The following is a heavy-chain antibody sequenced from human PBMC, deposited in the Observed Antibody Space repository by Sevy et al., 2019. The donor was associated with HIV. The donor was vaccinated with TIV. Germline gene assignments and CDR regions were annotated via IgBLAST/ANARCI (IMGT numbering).Heavy chain of an antibody. V-gene: IGHV4-39*01. J-gene: IGHJ5*02. D-gene: IGHD4-17*01. Sequence: SETLSLTCTVSGGSISSSSYYWGWNRQPPGKGLEWIGNIYYSGSSYYNPSLNSRVTISVVTSKNQFSLKLTSVTAADTAVYYCAGFEYGDYTNLFDPWGQGTLVTVSS. CDR1: GGSISSSSYY. CDR2: IYYSGSS. CDR3: AGFEYGDYTNLFDP.